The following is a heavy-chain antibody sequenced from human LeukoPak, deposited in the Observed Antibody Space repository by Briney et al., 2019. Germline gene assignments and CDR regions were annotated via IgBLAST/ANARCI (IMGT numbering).Heavy chain of an antibody. CDR2: IYYSGST. J-gene: IGHJ4*02. D-gene: IGHD3-9*01. CDR3: ARSTRGMARYFDWLQLPPFDY. CDR1: GGSISSGGYY. V-gene: IGHV4-31*03. Sequence: SETLSLTCTVSGGSISSGGYYWSWSHQPRGKGLEWVGYIYYSGSTYYNPSLKSRVTISVETSKNQFSLKLRSVPAADTGVYYCARSTRGMARYFDWLQLPPFDYWGQGTLVTVSS.